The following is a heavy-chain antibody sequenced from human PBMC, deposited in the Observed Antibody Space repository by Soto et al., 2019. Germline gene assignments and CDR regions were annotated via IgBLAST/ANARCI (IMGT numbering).Heavy chain of an antibody. D-gene: IGHD3-16*01. CDR3: ARHSRGRHEAFDI. CDR1: GYSFTIYW. V-gene: IGHV5-10-1*01. J-gene: IGHJ3*02. CDR2: IDPSDSYT. Sequence: EVQLVQSGAEVKKPGESLRISCKGSGYSFTIYWISWVRQMPGKGLEWMGRIDPSDSYTNYSPSFQGHVTISADNSISTAYLQWSSLKASVTAMYYCARHSRGRHEAFDIWGQGTMVTVSS.